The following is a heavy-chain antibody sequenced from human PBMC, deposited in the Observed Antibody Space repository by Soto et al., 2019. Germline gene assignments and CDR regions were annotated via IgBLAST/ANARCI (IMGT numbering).Heavy chain of an antibody. J-gene: IGHJ4*02. CDR3: AKVSTSYYYYFGS. V-gene: IGHV3-23*01. CDR2: IGGSGSST. Sequence: GGSLRLSCAASGFTFSSYAMSWVRQAPGKGLEWVSGIGGSGSSTFYADSVKGRFTISRDNSKNTPYLQMNSLRAEDTAVYHCAKVSTSYYYYFGSWGRGTLVTVSS. D-gene: IGHD3-9*01. CDR1: GFTFSSYA.